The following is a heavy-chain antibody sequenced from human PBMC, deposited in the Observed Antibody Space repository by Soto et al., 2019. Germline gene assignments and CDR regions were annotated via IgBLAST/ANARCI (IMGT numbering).Heavy chain of an antibody. CDR1: GFTVSSNY. J-gene: IGHJ4*02. CDR2: IYSGGST. D-gene: IGHD3-9*01. V-gene: IGHV3-66*01. CDR3: ARDHYDILTGTDYYFDY. Sequence: GGSLRLSCAASGFTVSSNYMSWVRQAPGKGLEWVSVIYSGGSTYYADSVKGRFTISRDNSKNTLYLQMNSLRAEDTAVYYCARDHYDILTGTDYYFDYWGQGTLVTVSS.